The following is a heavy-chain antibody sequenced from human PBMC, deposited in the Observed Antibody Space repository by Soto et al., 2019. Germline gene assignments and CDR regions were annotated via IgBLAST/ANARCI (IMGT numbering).Heavy chain of an antibody. J-gene: IGHJ6*02. CDR1: GGTFSSYA. V-gene: IGHV1-69*13. CDR2: IIPIFGTA. Sequence: SVKVSCEASGGTFSSYAISWVRQAPGQGLEWMGGIIPIFGTANYAQKFQGRVTITADESTSTAYMELSSLRSEDTAVYYCARGQPRHRRGPRIAYYYGMDVWGQGTTVTVYS. CDR3: ARGQPRHRRGPRIAYYYGMDV. D-gene: IGHD6-13*01.